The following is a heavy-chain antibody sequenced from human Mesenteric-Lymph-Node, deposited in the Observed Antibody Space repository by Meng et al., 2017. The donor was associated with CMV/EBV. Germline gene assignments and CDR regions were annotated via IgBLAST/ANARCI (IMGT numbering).Heavy chain of an antibody. CDR1: GYTFTDSF. J-gene: IGHJ3*02. D-gene: IGHD3-22*01. Sequence: ASVKVSCKASGYTFTDSFIHWVRQAPGQGLEWMGWINPKSGGTYYAQNFQGRVTMTRDTSISTAYMELSRLRSDDTAVYYCAVEGGTMIVVASPSFDIWGQGTMVTVSS. CDR2: INPKSGGT. V-gene: IGHV1-2*02. CDR3: AVEGGTMIVVASPSFDI.